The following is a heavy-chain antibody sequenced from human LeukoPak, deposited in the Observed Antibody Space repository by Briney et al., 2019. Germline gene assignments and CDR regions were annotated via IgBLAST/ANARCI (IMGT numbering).Heavy chain of an antibody. J-gene: IGHJ4*02. D-gene: IGHD7-27*01. CDR2: IIPIFGTA. CDR3: ARDGDPQLAFDY. Sequence: ASVKVSCKASRGTFSSYAISWVRQAPGQGLEWMGRIIPIFGTANYAQKFQGRVTITTDESTSTAYMELSSLRSEDTAVYYCARDGDPQLAFDYWGQGTLVTVSS. CDR1: RGTFSSYA. V-gene: IGHV1-69*05.